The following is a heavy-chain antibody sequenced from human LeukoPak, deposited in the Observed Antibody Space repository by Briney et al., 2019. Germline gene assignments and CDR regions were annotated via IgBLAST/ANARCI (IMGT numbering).Heavy chain of an antibody. D-gene: IGHD5-24*01. CDR2: ILQDAETT. V-gene: IGHV3-23*01. J-gene: IGHJ4*02. CDR1: GFSFSTSM. CDR3: TKRDGQSFDY. Sequence: PGGSLRLSCAASGFSFSTSMVSWVRRVPGQGLEWVSTILQDAETTYYADSVRGRFTISRDNFKDTLFLQMSSLRAEDTAIYYCTKRDGQSFDYWGQGALVTVSS.